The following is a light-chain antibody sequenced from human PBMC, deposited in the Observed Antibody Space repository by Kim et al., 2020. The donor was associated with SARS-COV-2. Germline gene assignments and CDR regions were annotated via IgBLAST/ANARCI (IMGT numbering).Light chain of an antibody. CDR1: NIGQHYH. CDR3: QSYDRSLLAYV. CDR2: DSA. Sequence: GAPGHRVTIACSNIGQHYHVHWYQHLPGTAPKLLIYDSAVRPSGVPDRFSGSKSGTSASLAIAGLQAEDEGYYYCQSYDRSLLAYVFGFGTKVTVL. J-gene: IGLJ1*01. V-gene: IGLV1-40*01.